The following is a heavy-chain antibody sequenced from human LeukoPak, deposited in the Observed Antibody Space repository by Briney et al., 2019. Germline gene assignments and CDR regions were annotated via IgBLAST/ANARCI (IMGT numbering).Heavy chain of an antibody. CDR3: ARDSYSGSYDY. J-gene: IGHJ4*02. D-gene: IGHD1-26*01. CDR2: INPNSGGT. V-gene: IGHV1-2*04. Sequence: ASVKVSCKASGYTFTGYYMHWVRQAPGQGLEWMGWINPNSGGTNYAQTFQGWVTMTRDTSISTAYMELSRLRSDDTAVYYCARDSYSGSYDYWGQGTLVTVSS. CDR1: GYTFTGYY.